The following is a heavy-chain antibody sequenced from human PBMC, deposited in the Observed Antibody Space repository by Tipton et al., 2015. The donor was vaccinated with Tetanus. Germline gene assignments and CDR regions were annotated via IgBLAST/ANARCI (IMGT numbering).Heavy chain of an antibody. Sequence: TLSLTCGVSGGSFSGNYWSWIRQPPGKGLEWIGEINHRGGTMYNPSLKSRVTISVDKAKNQFSLKLTSVTAADTAVYYCARATEHDIMTGYDNWGPGTQVTVSS. D-gene: IGHD3-9*01. CDR2: INHRGGT. CDR3: ARATEHDIMTGYDN. V-gene: IGHV4-34*01. J-gene: IGHJ4*02. CDR1: GGSFSGNY.